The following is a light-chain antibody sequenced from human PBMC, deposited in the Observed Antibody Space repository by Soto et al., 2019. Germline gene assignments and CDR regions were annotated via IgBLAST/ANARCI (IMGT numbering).Light chain of an antibody. V-gene: IGLV1-40*01. J-gene: IGLJ1*01. CDR2: GNS. CDR1: SSNIGAGYD. Sequence: QSVLTQPPSLSGAPGQRVTISCTGSSSNIGAGYDVHWYQQLPGTAPKLLIYGNSNRPSGVPDRFSGSKSGTSASLGITGVQAEGGGYYYCQSYDSSLSAPVFGTGTKVTVL. CDR3: QSYDSSLSAPV.